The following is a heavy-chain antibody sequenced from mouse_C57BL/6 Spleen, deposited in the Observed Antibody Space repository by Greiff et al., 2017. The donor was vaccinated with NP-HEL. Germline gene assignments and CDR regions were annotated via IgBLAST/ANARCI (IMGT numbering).Heavy chain of an antibody. V-gene: IGHV1-20*01. Sequence: DVQLQESGPELVKPGDSVKISCKASGYSFTGYFMNWVMQSHGKSLEWIGRINPYNGDTFYNQKFKGKATLTVDKSSSTAHMELRSLTSEDSAVYYCARWAYGTSYWGQSTTLTVSS. D-gene: IGHD1-1*01. CDR1: GYSFTGYF. J-gene: IGHJ2*01. CDR3: ARWAYGTSY. CDR2: INPYNGDT.